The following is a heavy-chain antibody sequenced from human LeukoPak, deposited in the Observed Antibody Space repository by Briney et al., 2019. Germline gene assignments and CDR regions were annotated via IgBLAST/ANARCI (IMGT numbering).Heavy chain of an antibody. D-gene: IGHD2-2*01. CDR1: GGTFSSYA. J-gene: IGHJ4*02. CDR2: IIPIFGTA. V-gene: IGHV1-69*05. CDR3: AVAIVAVPAAKLSGDY. Sequence: ASVKVSCKASGGTFSSYAISWVRQAPGQGLEWMGGIIPIFGTANYAQKFQGRVTITTDESTSTAYMELSSLRSEDTAVYYCAVAIVAVPAAKLSGDYWGQGTLVTVSS.